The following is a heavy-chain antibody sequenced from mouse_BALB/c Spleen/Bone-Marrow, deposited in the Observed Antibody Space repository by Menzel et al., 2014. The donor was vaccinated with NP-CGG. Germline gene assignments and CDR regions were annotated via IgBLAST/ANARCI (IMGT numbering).Heavy chain of an antibody. Sequence: VQLQQSGLELVTSGASVKISCKTSGYTFSEYTTHWVTQSHGKSLEWIGGINTNNGGTSYNQKFKGKATLTVAKSSSTAYMELRSLTSEDSAVYYCTEDYDLYAMDYWRQGTSVIVAS. V-gene: IGHV1-18*01. D-gene: IGHD2-4*01. CDR1: GYTFSEYT. CDR3: TEDYDLYAMDY. J-gene: IGHJ4*01. CDR2: INTNNGGT.